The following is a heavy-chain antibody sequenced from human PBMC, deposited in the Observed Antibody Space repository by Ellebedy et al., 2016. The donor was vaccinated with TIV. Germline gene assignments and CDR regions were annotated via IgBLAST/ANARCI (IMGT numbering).Heavy chain of an antibody. V-gene: IGHV3-21*01. Sequence: PGGSLRLSCAASGFMFWRRWMSWVRQAPGKGLEWVSSISSNGRHIYYADSVRARFAISRDNAGGSLWLQMTSLRAEDTALYYCAREFDIGQPSAFDYWGQGILVTVSS. J-gene: IGHJ4*02. CDR3: AREFDIGQPSAFDY. CDR1: GFMFWRRW. CDR2: ISSNGRHI. D-gene: IGHD2-15*01.